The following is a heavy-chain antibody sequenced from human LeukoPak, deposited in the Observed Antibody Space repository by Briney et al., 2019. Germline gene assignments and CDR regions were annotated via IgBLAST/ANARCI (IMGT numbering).Heavy chain of an antibody. Sequence: ASVKVSCKASGYTFTGYYMHWVRQAPGQGLEWMGRINPNSGGTNYAQKFQGRVTMTRDTSISTAYMELSRLRSDGTAVYYCARQRQLGINWFDPWGQGTLVTVSS. J-gene: IGHJ5*02. CDR3: ARQRQLGINWFDP. CDR2: INPNSGGT. D-gene: IGHD6-13*01. CDR1: GYTFTGYY. V-gene: IGHV1-2*06.